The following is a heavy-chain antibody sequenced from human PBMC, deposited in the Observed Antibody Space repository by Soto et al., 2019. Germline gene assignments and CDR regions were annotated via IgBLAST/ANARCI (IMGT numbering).Heavy chain of an antibody. CDR2: IYPGDSDT. Sequence: ESLKICFKGSGYSFTSYWIGWVRQMPGKGLEWMGIIYPGDSDTRYSPSFQGQVTISADKSISTAYLQWSSLKASDTAMYYCARTRVENAFDIWGQGTMVTVSS. CDR3: ARTRVENAFDI. J-gene: IGHJ3*02. CDR1: GYSFTSYW. V-gene: IGHV5-51*01.